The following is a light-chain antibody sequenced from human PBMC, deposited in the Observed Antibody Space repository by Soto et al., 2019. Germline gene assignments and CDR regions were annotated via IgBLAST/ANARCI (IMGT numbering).Light chain of an antibody. J-gene: IGKJ2*01. CDR3: QQYGSSPPYT. V-gene: IGKV3-20*01. CDR1: QSVSSSY. Sequence: EVVLTQSPGTLSLSPGERATLSCTASQSVSSSYLAWYQQKPGQAPRLLIYGASSRATGISDRFSGSGSGTDFTLTISRLAPEDFAVYYCQQYGSSPPYTFGQGTKLEIK. CDR2: GAS.